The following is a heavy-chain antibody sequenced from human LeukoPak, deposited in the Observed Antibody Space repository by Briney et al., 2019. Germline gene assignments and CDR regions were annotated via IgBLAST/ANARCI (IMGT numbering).Heavy chain of an antibody. D-gene: IGHD3-16*01. CDR3: ARSHRGKRPIDY. CDR2: IYYSGST. CDR1: GGSISRSRDY. V-gene: IGHV4-39*07. J-gene: IGHJ4*02. Sequence: PSETLSLTCTVSGGSISRSRDYWGWIRQPPGKGLEWIGSIYYSGSTYYNPSLKSRVTISGDTSKNRFSLKLSSVTAADTAMYYCARSHRGKRPIDYWGQGTLVTVSS.